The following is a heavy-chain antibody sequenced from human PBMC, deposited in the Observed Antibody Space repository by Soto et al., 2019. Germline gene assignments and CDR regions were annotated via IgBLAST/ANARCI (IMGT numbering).Heavy chain of an antibody. CDR3: ARSYYLADAFDV. CDR1: GFRFSDYG. CDR2: ISAFNGNT. J-gene: IGHJ3*01. Sequence: ASVKVSCKASGFRFSDYGFNWLRQAPGQGLEWMGWISAFNGNTETAQGLQDRVTMTTDSSTTTAHMDLTNLTTDDTAIYYCARSYYLADAFDVWGQGTMVTVS. V-gene: IGHV1-18*01. D-gene: IGHD3-16*01.